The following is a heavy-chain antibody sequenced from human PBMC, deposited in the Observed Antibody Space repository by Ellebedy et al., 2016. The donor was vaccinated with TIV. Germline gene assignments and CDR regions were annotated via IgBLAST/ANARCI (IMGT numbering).Heavy chain of an antibody. CDR2: VRYDGNYK. Sequence: GGSLRLSCAASGFTFMSYGMHWVRQAPGKGLEWVAVVRYDGNYKRVADSVRGRFTISRDNARNSLYLQMNSLRADDTAVYYCATDGSYGDYRFPTHAFEIWGQGTMVTVSS. D-gene: IGHD4-17*01. J-gene: IGHJ3*02. V-gene: IGHV3-33*03. CDR3: ATDGSYGDYRFPTHAFEI. CDR1: GFTFMSYG.